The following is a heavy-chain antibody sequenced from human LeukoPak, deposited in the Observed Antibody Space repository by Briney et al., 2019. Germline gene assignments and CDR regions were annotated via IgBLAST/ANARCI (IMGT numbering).Heavy chain of an antibody. Sequence: GGSLRLSCAASGFSFSSYEMNWVRQAPGKGLEWVANIKQDGREKYYVDSVKGRFTISRDNAKNSLYLQMNSLRAEDTAVYYCARDLDGYNNYFDYWGQGTLVTVSS. V-gene: IGHV3-7*01. CDR3: ARDLDGYNNYFDY. CDR2: IKQDGREK. J-gene: IGHJ4*02. D-gene: IGHD5-24*01. CDR1: GFSFSSYE.